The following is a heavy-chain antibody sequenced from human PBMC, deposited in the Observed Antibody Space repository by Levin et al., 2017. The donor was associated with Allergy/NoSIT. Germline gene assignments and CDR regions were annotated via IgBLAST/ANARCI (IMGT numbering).Heavy chain of an antibody. J-gene: IGHJ3*02. Sequence: GGSLRLSCVASGVAFSSYSMNWVRQAPGKGLEWISYISSSSSSIDYADSVKGRFTISRDNATNSLFLQMNSLRDEDTAVYFCAGMKRNIRQAFGIWGQGTMVTVSS. D-gene: IGHD2/OR15-2a*01. CDR1: GVAFSSYS. CDR2: ISSSSSSI. V-gene: IGHV3-48*02. CDR3: AGMKRNIRQAFGI.